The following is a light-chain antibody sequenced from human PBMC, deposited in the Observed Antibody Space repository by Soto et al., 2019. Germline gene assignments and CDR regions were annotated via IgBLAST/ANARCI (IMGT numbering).Light chain of an antibody. CDR1: QSVSSN. V-gene: IGKV3-15*01. CDR3: QQYYNWYT. CDR2: GAS. J-gene: IGKJ2*01. Sequence: EIVMTQSPATLSVSPGERATLSCRASQSVSSNLAWYQQKPDQAPRLLIYGASTRATGIPGRFSGSGSGTEVTLTISSLQSEDFAVYYCQQYYNWYTLGQGTKLEIK.